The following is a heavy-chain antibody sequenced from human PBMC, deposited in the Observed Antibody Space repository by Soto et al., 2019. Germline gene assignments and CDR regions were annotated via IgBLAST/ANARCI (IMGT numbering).Heavy chain of an antibody. CDR2: IVVGSGNT. D-gene: IGHD3-10*01. J-gene: IGHJ6*02. CDR1: GFTFTSSA. Sequence: SVKVSCKASGFTFTSSAVQWVRQARGQRLEWIGWIVVGSGNTNYAQKFQERVTITRDMSTSTAYMELSSLRSEDTAVYYCAADRRLGELLYYYYGMDVWGQGTTVTVSS. V-gene: IGHV1-58*01. CDR3: AADRRLGELLYYYYGMDV.